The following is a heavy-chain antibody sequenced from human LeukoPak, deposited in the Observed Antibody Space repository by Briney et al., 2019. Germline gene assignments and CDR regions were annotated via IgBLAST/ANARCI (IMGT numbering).Heavy chain of an antibody. CDR3: AGGGEDIVVVLSNWFDP. V-gene: IGHV3-48*03. CDR2: ISSSGSTI. J-gene: IGHJ5*02. CDR1: GFTFSSYE. Sequence: GGSLRLSCAASGFTFSSYEMNWVRQAPGKGLEWVSYISSSGSTIYYADSVKGRFTISRDNAKNSLYLQMNSLRAEDTAVYYCAGGGEDIVVVLSNWFDPWGQGTLVTVSS. D-gene: IGHD2-2*01.